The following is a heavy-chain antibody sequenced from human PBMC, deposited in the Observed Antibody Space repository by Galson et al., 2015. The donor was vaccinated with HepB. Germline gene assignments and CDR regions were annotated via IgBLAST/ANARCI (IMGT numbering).Heavy chain of an antibody. D-gene: IGHD3-9*01. CDR3: ASFWGDYDILTGSLYGMDV. V-gene: IGHV3-74*01. J-gene: IGHJ6*02. CDR1: GFTFSSYW. CDR2: INSDGSST. Sequence: SLRLSCAASGFTFSSYWMHWVRQAPGKGLVWVSRINSDGSSTSYADSVKGRFTISRDNAKNTLYLQMNSLRAEDTAVYYCASFWGDYDILTGSLYGMDVWGQGTTVTVSS.